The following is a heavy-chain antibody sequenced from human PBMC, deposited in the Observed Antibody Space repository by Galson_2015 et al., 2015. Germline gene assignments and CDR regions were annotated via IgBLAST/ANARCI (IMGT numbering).Heavy chain of an antibody. D-gene: IGHD3-22*01. CDR2: ISSSSSTI. V-gene: IGHV3-48*02. CDR1: GFTFSSYS. J-gene: IGHJ3*02. Sequence: SLRLSCAASGFTFSSYSMNWVRQAPGKGLEWVSYISSSSSTIHYADSVKGRFTISRDNAKNSLYLQMNSLRDEDTAVYYCARDPKLYDSSGYYYDAFDIWGQGTMVTVSS. CDR3: ARDPKLYDSSGYYYDAFDI.